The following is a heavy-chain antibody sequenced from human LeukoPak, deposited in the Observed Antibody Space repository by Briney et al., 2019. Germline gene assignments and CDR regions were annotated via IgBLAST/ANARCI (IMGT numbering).Heavy chain of an antibody. CDR3: AKDLGRYRNNFFDY. Sequence: GGSLRLSCAASGFTFSSYAMAWVRQTPGKGLEWVSTIDTSGGSTHYADSVKGRFTISRDNSKNTMYLQMNSLRAEDTAVYYCAKDLGRYRNNFFDYWGQGNLVTVSS. D-gene: IGHD1-26*01. J-gene: IGHJ4*02. CDR1: GFTFSSYA. CDR2: IDTSGGST. V-gene: IGHV3-23*01.